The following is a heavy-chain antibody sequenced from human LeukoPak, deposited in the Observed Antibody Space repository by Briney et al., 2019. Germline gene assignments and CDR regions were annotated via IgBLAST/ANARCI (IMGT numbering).Heavy chain of an antibody. CDR1: GFTFSSYE. V-gene: IGHV3-48*03. J-gene: IGHJ2*01. CDR3: ARALGGTYYYDSAGYFDL. Sequence: GGSLRPSCADSGFTFSSYEMNWVRQAPGKGLEWVSYISSSGSTIYYADSVKGRFTISRDNAKNSLYLQMNSLRAEDTAVYYCARALGGTYYYDSAGYFDLWGRGTLVNVSS. CDR2: ISSSGSTI. D-gene: IGHD3-22*01.